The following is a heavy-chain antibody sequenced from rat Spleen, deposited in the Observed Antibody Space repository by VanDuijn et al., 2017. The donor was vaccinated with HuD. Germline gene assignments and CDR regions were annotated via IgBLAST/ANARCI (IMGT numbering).Heavy chain of an antibody. D-gene: IGHD1-9*01. Sequence: EVQLVASDGGLVQPGRALKLSCAASGFTFSDYYMAWVRQAPTKGLEWVATISSDGRRNYYRDSVKGRFTISRDNAKNSLYLQMDSLRSEDTATYYCARRHYGYTDYFDYWGQGVMVTVSS. V-gene: IGHV5-29*01. CDR2: ISSDGRRN. CDR1: GFTFSDYY. CDR3: ARRHYGYTDYFDY. J-gene: IGHJ2*01.